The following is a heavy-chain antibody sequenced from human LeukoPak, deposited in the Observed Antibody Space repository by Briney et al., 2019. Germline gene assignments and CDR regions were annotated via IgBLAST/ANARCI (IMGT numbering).Heavy chain of an antibody. V-gene: IGHV1-8*01. CDR1: GYTFTSYD. D-gene: IGHD2-2*01. CDR3: GRGLGGPAATAEYFQH. J-gene: IGHJ1*01. CDR2: MNPNSGNT. Sequence: ASVKVSCKASGYTFTSYDINWVRQATGQGLEWMGWMNPNSGNTGYAQKFQGRVTMTRNTSISTAYMELSSLRSEDTAVYYCGRGLGGPAATAEYFQHWGQGTLVTVSS.